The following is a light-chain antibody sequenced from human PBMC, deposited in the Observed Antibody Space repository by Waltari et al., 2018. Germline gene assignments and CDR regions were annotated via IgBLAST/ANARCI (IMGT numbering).Light chain of an antibody. V-gene: IGKV4-1*01. CDR1: QSVLYNSNNKNY. CDR3: QQYYTNPRT. Sequence: SVMTLSPASLTLSLGERATINGKSHQSVLYNSNNKNYVAWYQQKPGQPPKLLIYWASTRQSGVPDRFSGSGSGTDFTLTISSLQAEDVAVYHCQQYYTNPRTFGQGTKVEIK. CDR2: WAS. J-gene: IGKJ1*01.